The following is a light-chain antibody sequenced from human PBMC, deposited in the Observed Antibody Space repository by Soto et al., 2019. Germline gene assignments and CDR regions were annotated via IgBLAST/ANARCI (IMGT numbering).Light chain of an antibody. Sequence: QSVLTQPPSVSAAPGQKVTISCSGSSSNIGNNYVSWYQQLPGTAPKLLIHDNDKRPSGIPDRFSGSKSGTSATLGITGLQTGDEADYYCGTWDSSLSAGPWVFGGGTKLTVL. V-gene: IGLV1-51*01. J-gene: IGLJ3*02. CDR3: GTWDSSLSAGPWV. CDR2: DND. CDR1: SSNIGNNY.